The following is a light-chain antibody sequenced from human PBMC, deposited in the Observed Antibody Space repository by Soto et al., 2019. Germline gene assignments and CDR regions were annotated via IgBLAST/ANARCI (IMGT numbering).Light chain of an antibody. Sequence: QSVLTQPPSVSGAPGQRVTISCTGSSSNIGAGYDVHWYQQLPGTAPKLLIYGNSNRPSGVPDRFSGSKSGTSASLAITGLQAEDEADCYCQSYDSSLSAHYAFGTGTKVTVL. V-gene: IGLV1-40*01. CDR1: SSNIGAGYD. J-gene: IGLJ1*01. CDR2: GNS. CDR3: QSYDSSLSAHYA.